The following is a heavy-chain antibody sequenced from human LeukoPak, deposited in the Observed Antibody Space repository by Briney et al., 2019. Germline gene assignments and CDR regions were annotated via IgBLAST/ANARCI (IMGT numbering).Heavy chain of an antibody. CDR2: ISGSGGST. J-gene: IGHJ6*02. CDR3: AKVGNVDIVATIYYYYGMDV. V-gene: IGHV3-23*01. CDR1: GFTFSSYA. Sequence: GGSLRLSCAASGFTFSSYAMSWVRQAPGKGLEWVSAISGSGGSTYYADSVKGRFTISRDNSKNTLYLQMNSLRAEDTAVYYCAKVGNVDIVATIYYYYGMDVWGQGTKVTVSS. D-gene: IGHD5-12*01.